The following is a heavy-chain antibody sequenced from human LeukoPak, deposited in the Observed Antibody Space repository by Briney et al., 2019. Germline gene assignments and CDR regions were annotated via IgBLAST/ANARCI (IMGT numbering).Heavy chain of an antibody. J-gene: IGHJ4*02. CDR1: GFTFSSYA. V-gene: IGHV3-23*01. CDR3: AKDSEMWLVPWKYFDY. Sequence: SGGSLRLSCAASGFTFSSYAMSWVRQAPGKGLEWVSAISGSGGSTYYADSVKGRFTISRDNSKNTLYLQMNSLRAEDTAVYYCAKDSEMWLVPWKYFDYWGQGTLVTVYS. D-gene: IGHD6-19*01. CDR2: ISGSGGST.